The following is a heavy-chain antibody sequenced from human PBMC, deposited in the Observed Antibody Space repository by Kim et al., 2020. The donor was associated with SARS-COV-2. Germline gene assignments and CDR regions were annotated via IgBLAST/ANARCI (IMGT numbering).Heavy chain of an antibody. V-gene: IGHV4-39*07. Sequence: SETLSLTCTVSGDSVGNSNYFWGWMRQPPGKGLEWIATIYYTGTSYYNPSFESRVTISLDTSKNQFSLHLASVTNADTDVYYCARVIHQGGSDTWGEGTL. CDR2: IYYTGTS. CDR1: GDSVGNSNYF. D-gene: IGHD2-2*01. J-gene: IGHJ1*01. CDR3: ARVIHQGGSDT.